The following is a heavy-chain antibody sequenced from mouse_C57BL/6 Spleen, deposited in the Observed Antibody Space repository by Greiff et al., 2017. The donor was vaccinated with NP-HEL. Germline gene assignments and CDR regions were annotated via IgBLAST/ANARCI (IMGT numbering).Heavy chain of an antibody. CDR2: IYPGDGDT. D-gene: IGHD1-1*01. V-gene: IGHV1-82*01. CDR1: GYAFSSSW. Sequence: QVQLQQSGPELVKPGASVKISCKASGYAFSSSWMNWVKQRPGKGLEWIGRIYPGDGDTNYNGKFKGKATLTADKSSSTAYMQLSSLTSEDSAVYFCASYYGSSDSDYWGQGTTLTVSS. CDR3: ASYYGSSDSDY. J-gene: IGHJ2*01.